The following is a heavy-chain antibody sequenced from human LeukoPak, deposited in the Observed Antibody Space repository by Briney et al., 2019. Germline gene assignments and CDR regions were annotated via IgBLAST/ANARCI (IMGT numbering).Heavy chain of an antibody. V-gene: IGHV4-30-4*01. D-gene: IGHD6-13*01. CDR3: ARASGYSSSWYEVAWGYYYYGMDV. CDR2: IYYSGST. CDR1: GGPISSGDYY. J-gene: IGHJ6*02. Sequence: PSQTLSLTCTVSGGPISSGDYYWSWIRQPPGKGLEWIGYIYYSGSTYYNPSLKSRVTISVDTSKNQFSLKLSSVTAADTAVYYCARASGYSSSWYEVAWGYYYYGMDVWGQGTTVTVSS.